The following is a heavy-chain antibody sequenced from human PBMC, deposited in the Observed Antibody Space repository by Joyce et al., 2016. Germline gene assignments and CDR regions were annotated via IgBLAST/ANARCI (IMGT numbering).Heavy chain of an antibody. CDR1: GLTLTTFW. Sequence: EAQLVESGGALVQPGESVKLSCAASGLTLTTFWMIWARQATGKGLEWVANINENGSDKYYVDAVRGRFTISRDNAKNSLYLQMNSLRAEDTAVYYCARGRGMGVWGQGTTVIVSS. CDR3: ARGRGMGV. CDR2: INENGSDK. J-gene: IGHJ6*02. V-gene: IGHV3-7*03.